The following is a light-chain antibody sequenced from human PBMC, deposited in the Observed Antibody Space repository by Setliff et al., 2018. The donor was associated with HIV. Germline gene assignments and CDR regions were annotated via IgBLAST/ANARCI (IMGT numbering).Light chain of an antibody. CDR2: QAT. CDR1: SSDIGRYNL. CDR3: CSNTGSNTFV. Sequence: QSALTQPASVSGSPGQSITISCTGTSSDIGRYNLVSWYQQYPGKAPKLMIYQATKRPSGVSNRFSGSKSGNTASLSTSVLQAEDEADYYCCSNTGSNTFVFGTGTKVTVL. J-gene: IGLJ1*01. V-gene: IGLV2-23*01.